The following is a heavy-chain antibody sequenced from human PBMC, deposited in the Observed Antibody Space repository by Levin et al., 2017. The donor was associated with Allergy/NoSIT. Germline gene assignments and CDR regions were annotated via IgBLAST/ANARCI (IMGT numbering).Heavy chain of an antibody. CDR1: GFTFSSYS. CDR2: ISSSSSYI. CDR3: ARDVLVGYSSSWPNWFDP. J-gene: IGHJ5*02. D-gene: IGHD6-13*01. V-gene: IGHV3-21*01. Sequence: GESLKISCAASGFTFSSYSMNWVRQAPGKGLEWVSSISSSSSYIYYADSVKGRFTISRDNAKNSLYLQMNSLRAEDTAVYYCARDVLVGYSSSWPNWFDPWGQGTLVTVSS.